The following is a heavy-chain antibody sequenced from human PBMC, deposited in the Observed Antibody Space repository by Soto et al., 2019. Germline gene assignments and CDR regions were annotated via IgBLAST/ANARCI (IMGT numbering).Heavy chain of an antibody. Sequence: QVQLVQSGAEVKKPGASVKVSCKASGYTFTSYGISWVRQAPGQGLEWMGWISAYNGNTNYAQKLQGRVTMTTDTSTSTGYMELRSLRSDDTAVYYCASEARAYYGSGSYYRYKWFDPWGQGTLVTVSS. CDR2: ISAYNGNT. CDR1: GYTFTSYG. D-gene: IGHD3-10*01. V-gene: IGHV1-18*01. CDR3: ASEARAYYGSGSYYRYKWFDP. J-gene: IGHJ5*02.